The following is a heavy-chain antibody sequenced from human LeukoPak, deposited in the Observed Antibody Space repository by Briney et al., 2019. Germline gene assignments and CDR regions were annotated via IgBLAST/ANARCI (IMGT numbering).Heavy chain of an antibody. Sequence: GRSQRLSCAASGFTFHIYGIQWARHAPGRGLEWVVVINIDGSNNYYADSVKGRFTISRDNSKNTLYLQMSSLRVEDTAVYYCARALSTGGRIDYWGQGCLVTVSS. V-gene: IGHV3-33*01. D-gene: IGHD2-8*02. J-gene: IGHJ4*02. CDR3: ARALSTGGRIDY. CDR2: INIDGSNN. CDR1: GFTFHIYG.